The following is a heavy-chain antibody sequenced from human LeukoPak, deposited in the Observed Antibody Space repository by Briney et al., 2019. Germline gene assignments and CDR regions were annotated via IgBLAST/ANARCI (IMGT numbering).Heavy chain of an antibody. CDR2: INHSGST. V-gene: IGHV4-34*01. CDR3: ARMPKPRTYYYDSSGYNPHFDY. Sequence: PSETLSLTCAISGRSFSTYYWSWIRQPPGKGLEWIGEINHSGSTNYNPSLKSRVTMSVDTSKNQFSLKLSSVTAADTAVYYCARMPKPRTYYYDSSGYNPHFDYWGQGTLVTVSS. CDR1: GRSFSTYY. J-gene: IGHJ4*02. D-gene: IGHD3-22*01.